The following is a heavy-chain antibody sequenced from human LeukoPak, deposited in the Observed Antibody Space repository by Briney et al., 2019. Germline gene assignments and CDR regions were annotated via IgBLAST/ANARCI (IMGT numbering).Heavy chain of an antibody. CDR2: IYYSGST. CDR1: AGSISRYY. Sequence: PSETLSLTCSVSAGSISRYYWSWIRQPPGKGLEWIGYIYYSGSTNYNPSLKSRVTISLDTSKNQFSLKLSSVTAADTAVYYCAREYHYYDTRCYYYFDYWGQGTLVTVSS. V-gene: IGHV4-59*01. D-gene: IGHD3-22*01. CDR3: AREYHYYDTRCYYYFDY. J-gene: IGHJ4*02.